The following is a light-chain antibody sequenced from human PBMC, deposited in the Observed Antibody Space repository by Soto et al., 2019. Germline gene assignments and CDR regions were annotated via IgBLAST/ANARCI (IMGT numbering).Light chain of an antibody. V-gene: IGKV1-5*03. Sequence: NQMNKSPSTLSGYIGDRVTITCRASQTISSWLAWYQQKPGKAPKLLIYKASTLKSGVPSRFSGSGSGTEFTLTISSLQPDDFATYYCQHYNSYSEAFGQGTKVDIK. CDR2: KAS. CDR3: QHYNSYSEA. J-gene: IGKJ1*01. CDR1: QTISSW.